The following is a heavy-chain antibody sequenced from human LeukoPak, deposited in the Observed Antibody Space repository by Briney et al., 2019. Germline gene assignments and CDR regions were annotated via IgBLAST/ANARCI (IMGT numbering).Heavy chain of an antibody. D-gene: IGHD3-3*01. CDR3: ARGRSGLRFLEWLF. CDR1: GGTITNTKYY. J-gene: IGHJ4*02. V-gene: IGHV4-39*07. Sequence: SETLSLTCTVSGGTITNTKYYWAWIRQPPGKGLEWIGSIYYSGSTNYNPSLKSRVTISVDTSKNQFSLKLSSVTAADTAVYYCARGRSGLRFLEWLFWGQGTLVTVSS. CDR2: IYYSGST.